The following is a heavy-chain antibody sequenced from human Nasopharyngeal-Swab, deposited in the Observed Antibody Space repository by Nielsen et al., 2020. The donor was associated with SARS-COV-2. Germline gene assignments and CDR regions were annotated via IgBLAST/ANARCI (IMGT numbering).Heavy chain of an antibody. D-gene: IGHD6-19*01. V-gene: IGHV1-69*04. CDR2: IIPILGIA. CDR1: GGTFSSYA. J-gene: IGHJ1*01. CDR3: ADSRGRYPMCQN. Sequence: SVKVSCKASGGTFSSYAISWVRQAPGQGLEWMGRIIPILGIANYAQKFQGRVTITADKSTSTAYMELSSLRSEDTAVYYCADSRGRYPMCQNWGQGTLVTVSS.